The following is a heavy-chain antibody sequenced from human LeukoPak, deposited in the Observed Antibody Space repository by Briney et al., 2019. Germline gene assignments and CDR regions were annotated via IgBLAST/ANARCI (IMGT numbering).Heavy chain of an antibody. CDR2: IKKDGREK. CDR1: GFTSSSSW. V-gene: IGHV3-7*01. CDR3: ARGFDYYDSSGYGFDY. J-gene: IGHJ4*02. Sequence: PGGSLTLSCAASGFTSSSSWMSWVRSAPGRGLEWVANIKKDGREKYYVDSVKGRFTLSRDNAKNSLYLKMNSLRAEDTAVYYCARGFDYYDSSGYGFDYWGQGTLVTVSS. D-gene: IGHD3-22*01.